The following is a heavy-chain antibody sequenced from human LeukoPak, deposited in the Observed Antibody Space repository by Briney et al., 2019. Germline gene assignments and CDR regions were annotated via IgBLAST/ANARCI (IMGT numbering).Heavy chain of an antibody. D-gene: IGHD6-19*01. Sequence: SETLSLTCTVSGGSINGYYWSWIRQPPGKGLEWIGYIYFSGSTNYNPSLKSRVTISIDTSKNQFSLKLSSVTAADTAVYYCVRHEAVAGSNFDYWGQGTLVTVSS. CDR2: IYFSGST. CDR3: VRHEAVAGSNFDY. J-gene: IGHJ4*02. V-gene: IGHV4-59*08. CDR1: GGSINGYY.